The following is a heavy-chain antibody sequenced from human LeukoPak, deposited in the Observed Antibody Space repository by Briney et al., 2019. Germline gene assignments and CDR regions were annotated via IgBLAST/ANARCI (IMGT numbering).Heavy chain of an antibody. V-gene: IGHV4-59*02. J-gene: IGHJ4*02. CDR2: IYYNVST. CDR1: GGSVSNYY. D-gene: IGHD5/OR15-5a*01. Sequence: SETLSLTCTVSGGSVSNYYWSWIRQPPGKGLEWIGYIYYNVSTKTTDYNPSLKSRGNISVDTSKNQLSLKLSSVTAADTAVYYCTRGPMSTPREYWGQGTLVTVSS. CDR3: TRGPMSTPREY.